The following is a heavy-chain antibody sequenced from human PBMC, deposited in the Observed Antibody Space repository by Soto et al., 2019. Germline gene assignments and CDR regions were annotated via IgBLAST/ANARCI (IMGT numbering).Heavy chain of an antibody. CDR1: GFTFSSYW. V-gene: IGHV3-7*05. J-gene: IGHJ1*01. CDR3: AREMRVSCSGGSCYISSHFQH. D-gene: IGHD2-15*01. CDR2: IKQDGSEK. Sequence: GGSLRLSCAASGFTFSSYWMSWVRQAPGKGLEWVANIKQDGSEKYYVDSVKGRFTISRDNAKNSLYLQMNSLRAEDTAVYYCAREMRVSCSGGSCYISSHFQHWGQGTLVTVSS.